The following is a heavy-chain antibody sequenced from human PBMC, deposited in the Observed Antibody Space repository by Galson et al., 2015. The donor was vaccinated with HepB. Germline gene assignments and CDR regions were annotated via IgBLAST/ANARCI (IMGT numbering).Heavy chain of an antibody. CDR2: ISGSGGST. J-gene: IGHJ4*02. CDR1: GFTFSSYA. V-gene: IGHV3-23*01. CDR3: AKDYYDSSGPEDYFDY. Sequence: SLRLSCAASGFTFSSYAMSWVRQAPGKGLEWVSAISGSGGSTYYADSVKGRFTISRDNSKNTLYLQMNSLRAEDTAVYYCAKDYYDSSGPEDYFDYWGQGTLVTVSS. D-gene: IGHD3-22*01.